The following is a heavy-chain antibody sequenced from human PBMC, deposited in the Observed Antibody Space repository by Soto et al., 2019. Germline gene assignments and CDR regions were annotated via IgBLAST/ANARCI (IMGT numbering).Heavy chain of an antibody. V-gene: IGHV3-23*01. Sequence: GGSLRLSCAASGFTFSSYAMSWVRQAPGKGLEWVSAISGSGGSTYYADSVKGRFTISRDNSKNTLYLQMNSLRAEDTTVYYCTASSGWYNAFDIWGQGTMVTVSS. CDR1: GFTFSSYA. CDR3: TASSGWYNAFDI. CDR2: ISGSGGST. J-gene: IGHJ3*02. D-gene: IGHD6-19*01.